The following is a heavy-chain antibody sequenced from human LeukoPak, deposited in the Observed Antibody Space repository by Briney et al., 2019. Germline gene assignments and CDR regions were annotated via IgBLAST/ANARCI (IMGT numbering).Heavy chain of an antibody. J-gene: IGHJ6*04. CDR1: GFTFSSYC. Sequence: GGSLRLSCAASGFTFSSYCMSWVRQAPGKGLEWVANIKQDGSEKYYADSVKGRFTISRDNAKNSLYLQMNSLRAEDTAVYYCAELGITMIGGVWGKGTTVTISS. CDR3: AELGITMIGGV. CDR2: IKQDGSEK. D-gene: IGHD3-10*02. V-gene: IGHV3-7*01.